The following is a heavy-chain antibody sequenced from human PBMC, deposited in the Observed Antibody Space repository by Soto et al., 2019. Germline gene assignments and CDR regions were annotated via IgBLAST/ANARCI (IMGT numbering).Heavy chain of an antibody. CDR1: RVAFSKFI. D-gene: IGHD6-19*01. Sequence: SVKVSCKASRVAFSKFIVTWVRQAPGLGLEWVGGIIPIFGTANYAQKFQGRVTITADESTSTSYMEVNNLRSEDTAVYYCAIVRYSSPLGYYCGMDVWGPGTTGTVSS. V-gene: IGHV1-69*13. CDR3: AIVRYSSPLGYYCGMDV. CDR2: IIPIFGTA. J-gene: IGHJ6*02.